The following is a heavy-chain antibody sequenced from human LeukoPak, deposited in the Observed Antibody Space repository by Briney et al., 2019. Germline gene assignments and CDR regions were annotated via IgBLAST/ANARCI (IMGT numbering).Heavy chain of an antibody. Sequence: SSETLSLTCTVSGGSISSGGYYWSWIRQPPGKGLEWIGYIYHSGSTYYNPSLKSRVTISVDTSKNQFSLKLSSVTAADTAVYYCAKTSGSYLYDAFDIWGQGTMVTVSS. V-gene: IGHV4-30-2*03. J-gene: IGHJ3*02. D-gene: IGHD1-26*01. CDR2: IYHSGST. CDR3: AKTSGSYLYDAFDI. CDR1: GGSISSGGYY.